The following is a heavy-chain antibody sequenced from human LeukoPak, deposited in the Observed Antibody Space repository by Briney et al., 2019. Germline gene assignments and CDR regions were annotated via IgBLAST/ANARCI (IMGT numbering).Heavy chain of an antibody. V-gene: IGHV3-21*04. Sequence: PGGSLRLSCAASGFTFSSYSINWVRQAPGKGLEWVSSISSSSSYIYYADSVKGRFTISRDNAKNSLYLQMNSLRAEDTAVYYCARDGYCSGGSCSSTYYYYGMDVWGQGTTVTVSS. CDR3: ARDGYCSGGSCSSTYYYYGMDV. CDR2: ISSSSSYI. CDR1: GFTFSSYS. D-gene: IGHD2-15*01. J-gene: IGHJ6*02.